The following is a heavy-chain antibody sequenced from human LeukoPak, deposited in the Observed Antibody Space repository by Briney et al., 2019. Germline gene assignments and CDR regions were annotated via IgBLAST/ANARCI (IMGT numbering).Heavy chain of an antibody. Sequence: PGGSLRLSCAASGFTFSNYGMNWVRQAPGKGLEWVSALGGTDGNANYADSVKGRFTISRDNSKNTLYLQMNSLRAEDTAVYYCAKDREDIVVVPAASAAGLWGQGTLVTVSS. J-gene: IGHJ4*02. D-gene: IGHD2-2*01. CDR3: AKDREDIVVVPAASAAGL. CDR2: LGGTDGNA. CDR1: GFTFSNYG. V-gene: IGHV3-23*01.